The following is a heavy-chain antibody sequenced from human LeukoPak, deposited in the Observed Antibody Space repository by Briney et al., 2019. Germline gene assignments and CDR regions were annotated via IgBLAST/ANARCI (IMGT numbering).Heavy chain of an antibody. D-gene: IGHD1-7*01. V-gene: IGHV3-30-3*01. CDR2: ISYDGSNK. J-gene: IGHJ4*02. Sequence: GGSLRLSCAASGFTFSSYAMHWVRQAPGKGLEWVAVISYDGSNKYYADSVKGRFTISRDNSKNTLYLQMNSLRAEDTAVYYCARMNYVSSGWGAPFDYWGQGTLVTVSS. CDR3: ARMNYVSSGWGAPFDY. CDR1: GFTFSSYA.